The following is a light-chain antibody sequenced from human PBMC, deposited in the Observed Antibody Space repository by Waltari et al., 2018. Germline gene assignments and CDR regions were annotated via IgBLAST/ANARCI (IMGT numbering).Light chain of an antibody. J-gene: IGLJ1*01. CDR2: DVS. CDR3: CSFTPSLTYV. Sequence: QSALTQPPSVSGSPRQSVTISCTGTSSDIGPYNRVSWYQQTPGTAPKLMIYDVSNRPSGVPDRFSGSKSGNTASLTISALQVEDEADYYCCSFTPSLTYVFGTGTKVTVL. V-gene: IGLV2-18*02. CDR1: SSDIGPYNR.